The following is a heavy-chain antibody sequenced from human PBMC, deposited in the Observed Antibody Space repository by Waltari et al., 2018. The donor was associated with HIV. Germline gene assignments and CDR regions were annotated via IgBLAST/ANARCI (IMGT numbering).Heavy chain of an antibody. CDR1: GYY. CDR3: ARGYAAAAPYFGLDV. J-gene: IGHJ6*02. V-gene: IGHV4-34*01. D-gene: IGHD6-13*01. Sequence: GYYWTWIRQSPGRGLQWIGEINHAGATNYNPSLRSRLIFSIDTSKKQFYMKLTSVTVADTATYFCARGYAAAAPYFGLDVWGQGTTVTVSS. CDR2: INHAGAT.